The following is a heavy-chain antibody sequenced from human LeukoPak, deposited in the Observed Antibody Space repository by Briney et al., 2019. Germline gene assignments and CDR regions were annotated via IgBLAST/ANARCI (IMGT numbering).Heavy chain of an antibody. J-gene: IGHJ4*02. CDR2: IIPIFGTA. Sequence: SVKASCKASGGTFSSYAISWVRQAPGQGLEWMGGIIPIFGTANYAQKFQGRVTITADESTSTAYMELSSLRSEDTAVYYCASTKWFDDSSGYYWTFDYWGQGTLVTVSS. CDR1: GGTFSSYA. CDR3: ASTKWFDDSSGYYWTFDY. D-gene: IGHD3-22*01. V-gene: IGHV1-69*13.